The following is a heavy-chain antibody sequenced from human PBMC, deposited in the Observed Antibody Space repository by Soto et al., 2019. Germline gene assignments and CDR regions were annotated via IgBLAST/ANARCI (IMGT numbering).Heavy chain of an antibody. V-gene: IGHV3-21*01. CDR1: GFSFSTYA. J-gene: IGHJ5*02. Sequence: GGSLRLSCAASGFSFSTYAMSRVRQAPGKGLEWVSTISSNSAYIYYTDALRGRLTISRDNAKNSLHLQMNSLRAEDTAVYYCTRDASRDSSARGWFDPWGPGTLVTVSS. D-gene: IGHD6-13*01. CDR3: TRDASRDSSARGWFDP. CDR2: ISSNSAYI.